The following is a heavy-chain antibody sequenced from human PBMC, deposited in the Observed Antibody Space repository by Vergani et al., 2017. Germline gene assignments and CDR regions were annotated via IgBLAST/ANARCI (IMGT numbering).Heavy chain of an antibody. Sequence: ESGPALVKPTQTLTLTCTFSGFSILTSEMCVSWFRQPPGKGLEWIGYVYYTGSTTYNPSLKSRVTISVDTSNNQFSLRMTSLTAADTAIYYCARDRDLYCRSTTSCHNWFDPWGQGSLVTVSS. CDR3: ARDRDLYCRSTTSCHNWFDP. CDR1: GFSILTSEMC. D-gene: IGHD2/OR15-2a*01. J-gene: IGHJ5*02. V-gene: IGHV4-61*08. CDR2: VYYTGST.